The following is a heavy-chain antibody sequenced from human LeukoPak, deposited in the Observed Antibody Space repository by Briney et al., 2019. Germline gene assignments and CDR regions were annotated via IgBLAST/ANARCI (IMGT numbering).Heavy chain of an antibody. J-gene: IGHJ4*02. CDR3: ARGGYDILTGYYIISLDY. Sequence: ASVKVSCKASGYTFTSYGISWVRQAPGQGLEWMGWISAYNGNTNYAQKLQGRVTMTTDTSTSTAYMELSSLRSEDTAVYYCARGGYDILTGYYIISLDYWGQGTLVTVSS. V-gene: IGHV1-18*01. CDR1: GYTFTSYG. CDR2: ISAYNGNT. D-gene: IGHD3-9*01.